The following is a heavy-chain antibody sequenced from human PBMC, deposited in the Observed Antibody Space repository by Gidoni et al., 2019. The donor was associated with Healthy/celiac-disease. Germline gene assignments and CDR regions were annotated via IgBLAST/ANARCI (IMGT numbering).Heavy chain of an antibody. CDR2: ISWDGGST. CDR1: GFTFDDYT. Sequence: EVQLVESGGVVVQPGGSRRLSCAASGFTFDDYTMHWVRQAPGKGLELVSLISWDGGSTYYADSVKGRFTISRDNSKNSLYLQMNSLRTEDTALYYCAKEGSVGWFDPWGQGTLVTVSS. J-gene: IGHJ5*02. V-gene: IGHV3-43*01. CDR3: AKEGSVGWFDP.